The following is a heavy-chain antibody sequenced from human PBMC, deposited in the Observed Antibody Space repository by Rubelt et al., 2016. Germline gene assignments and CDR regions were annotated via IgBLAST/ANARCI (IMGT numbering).Heavy chain of an antibody. CDR1: GFTVSSNY. V-gene: IGHV3-33*08. J-gene: IGHJ1*01. Sequence: VQLVESGGGLVQPGGSLRLSCAASGFTVSSNYMSWVRQAPGTGLGWVAVIWYTGRNEYYADSVRGRVTSSRNNSRKTLWVRMSSRRGEDTAAYYWARHRDASGGGGACQHWGQGTLVIVSS. CDR3: ARHRDASGGGGACQH. D-gene: IGHD3-16*01. CDR2: IWYTGRNE.